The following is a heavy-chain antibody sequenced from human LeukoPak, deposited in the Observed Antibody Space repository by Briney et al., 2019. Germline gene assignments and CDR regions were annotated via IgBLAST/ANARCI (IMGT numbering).Heavy chain of an antibody. J-gene: IGHJ6*03. CDR1: GYTFTGYY. Sequence: ASVKVSCKASGYTFTGYYMHWVRQAPGQGLEWMGWINPNSGGTNYAQKFQGRVTMTRDTSISTAYMELSRLRSDDTAVYYCARGGQYYYDSSGYWGYYYYYMDVWGKGTTVTISS. CDR2: INPNSGGT. D-gene: IGHD3-22*01. V-gene: IGHV1-2*02. CDR3: ARGGQYYYDSSGYWGYYYYYMDV.